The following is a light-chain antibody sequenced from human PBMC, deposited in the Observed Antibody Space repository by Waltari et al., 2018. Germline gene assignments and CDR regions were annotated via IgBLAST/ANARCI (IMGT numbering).Light chain of an antibody. CDR2: QDN. J-gene: IGLJ3*02. CDR1: KLGAKY. Sequence: SYQLTHPPSVSVSPGQPASITCSGDKLGAKYAPWYQQKSGQCPVLVRYQDNKRPSGIPERFSGSNSGNTATLTISGTQARDEADYYCQAWDSSTYWVFGGGNKVTVL. V-gene: IGLV3-1*01. CDR3: QAWDSSTYWV.